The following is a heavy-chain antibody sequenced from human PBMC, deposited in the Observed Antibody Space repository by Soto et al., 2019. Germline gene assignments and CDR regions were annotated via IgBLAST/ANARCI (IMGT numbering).Heavy chain of an antibody. V-gene: IGHV3-23*01. CDR3: AKDLYVQPPSGWFDP. CDR2: ILVDGRA. CDR1: GFICSSYD. J-gene: IGHJ5*02. Sequence: PGGSLRLSCAAPGFICSSYDMSWVRQAPGKGLEWVSTILVDGRAFYVDSVRGRFTISRDTSKNTVYLQMNSLTAGDTALYYCAKDLYVQPPSGWFDPWGQGTVVTVSS. D-gene: IGHD1-26*01.